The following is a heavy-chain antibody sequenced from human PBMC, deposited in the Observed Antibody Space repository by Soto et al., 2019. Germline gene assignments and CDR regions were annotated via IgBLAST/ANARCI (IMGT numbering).Heavy chain of an antibody. D-gene: IGHD2-21*01. Sequence: SETLSLTCTVSGGSISSGGYYWSWIRQHPGKGLEWIGYIYYSGSTYYNPSLKSRVTISVDTSKNQFSLKLSSVTAADTAVYYCARENPQGIGLYYYYMDVWGKGTTVTVSS. CDR2: IYYSGST. J-gene: IGHJ6*03. V-gene: IGHV4-31*03. CDR3: ARENPQGIGLYYYYMDV. CDR1: GGSISSGGYY.